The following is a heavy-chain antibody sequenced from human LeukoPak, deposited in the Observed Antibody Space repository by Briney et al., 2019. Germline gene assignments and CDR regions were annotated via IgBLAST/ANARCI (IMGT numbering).Heavy chain of an antibody. CDR3: ARDHGRSYNYGSDALDI. V-gene: IGHV4-31*03. D-gene: IGHD5-18*01. CDR1: GGSIKGGGFF. CDR2: IYYSGST. J-gene: IGHJ3*02. Sequence: SQTLSLTCSVSGGSIKGGGFFWNWVRQHPGKGLEWIGHIYYSGSTSYNPSVKSRVTISVDTSKNQFSLKLTSVTAADTAMYYCARDHGRSYNYGSDALDIWGQGTLVIVSA.